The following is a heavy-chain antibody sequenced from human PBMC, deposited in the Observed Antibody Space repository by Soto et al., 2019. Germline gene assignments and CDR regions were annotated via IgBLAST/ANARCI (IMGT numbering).Heavy chain of an antibody. CDR3: ARGYYGSGSYSILNDY. Sequence: EVQLVQSGAEVKKPGESLKISWKGSGYSFTSYWIGWVRQMPGKGLEWMGIIYPGDSDTRYSPSFQGHVTISADKSISTDYLQWSSLKASDTAMYYGARGYYGSGSYSILNDYWGQGTLGTVSS. J-gene: IGHJ4*02. CDR2: IYPGDSDT. CDR1: GYSFTSYW. V-gene: IGHV5-51*01. D-gene: IGHD3-10*01.